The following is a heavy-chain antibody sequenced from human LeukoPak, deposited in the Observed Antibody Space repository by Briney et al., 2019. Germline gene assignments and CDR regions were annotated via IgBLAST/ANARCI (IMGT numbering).Heavy chain of an antibody. CDR2: IYHSGNT. J-gene: IGHJ4*02. D-gene: IGHD2-21*02. CDR3: ARVACDSGYCNVDY. CDR1: GDSITSDHY. V-gene: IGHV4-30-4*08. Sequence: SETLSLTCNVSGDSITSDHYWSWIRQPPGQGLGWIGYIYHSGNTYLSPSLKSRIIISVSTPNNQFSLKLRSVAVADTAVYYCARVACDSGYCNVDYWGQGTLVTVSS.